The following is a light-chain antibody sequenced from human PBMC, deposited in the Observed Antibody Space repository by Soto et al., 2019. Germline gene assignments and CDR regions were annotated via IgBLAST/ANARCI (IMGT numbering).Light chain of an antibody. J-gene: IGKJ2*01. V-gene: IGKV4-1*01. CDR3: QQYYSTPFT. Sequence: DIVMTQSPDSLAVSLGERATINCKSIHSVLYTSDNRNNLTWYQQKPGQPPRLLLYGASTRESGVPVRFTGSGSGTDFTLTISSLQAEDVAVYYCQQYYSTPFTFGQGTKLEIK. CDR1: HSVLYTSDNRNN. CDR2: GAS.